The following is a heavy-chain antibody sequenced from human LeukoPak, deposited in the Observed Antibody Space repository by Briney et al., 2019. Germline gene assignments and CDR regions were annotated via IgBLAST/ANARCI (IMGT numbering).Heavy chain of an antibody. CDR3: ARGGAAKRVRHSYYYYYYMDV. J-gene: IGHJ6*03. V-gene: IGHV1-18*01. D-gene: IGHD3-3*01. CDR2: ISAYNGNT. Sequence: GPSVKLSCKASGYTFTSYGISWVRQAPGQGLEWMGWISAYNGNTKYSQKLQGRVNMTTNTSTRTGYMELRSLRSDDTAVYYCARGGAAKRVRHSYYYYYYMDVWGKGTTVTVSS. CDR1: GYTFTSYG.